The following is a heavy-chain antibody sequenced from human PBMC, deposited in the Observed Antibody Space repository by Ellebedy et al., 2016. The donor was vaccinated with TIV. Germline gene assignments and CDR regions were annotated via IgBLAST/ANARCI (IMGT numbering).Heavy chain of an antibody. CDR3: ARGRSGTYIHHAFDY. D-gene: IGHD1-14*01. CDR1: GFTFSPYA. Sequence: GESLKISCAASGFTFSPYAMSWVRQAPGKGLEWVSGIVGSGSQKYADSVKGRFTISRDNSQNTLYLQMNSLRAEDTAKYYCARGRSGTYIHHAFDYWGQGTLVTVSS. CDR2: IVGSGS. J-gene: IGHJ4*02. V-gene: IGHV3-23*01.